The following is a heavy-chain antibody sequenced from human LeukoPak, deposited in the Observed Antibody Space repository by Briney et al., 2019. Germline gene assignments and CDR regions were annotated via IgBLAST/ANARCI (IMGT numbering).Heavy chain of an antibody. CDR3: ATTRAPSNGRVLYYMDV. J-gene: IGHJ6*03. V-gene: IGHV3-23*01. Sequence: PGGSLRLSCAASGFTFSSYAMSWVRQAPGKGLEWVSAISGSGGSTYYADSVKGRFTISRDNAKNSLYLQLSSLRAEDTAVYYCATTRAPSNGRVLYYMDVWGKGTTVTVSS. D-gene: IGHD3-3*01. CDR2: ISGSGGST. CDR1: GFTFSSYA.